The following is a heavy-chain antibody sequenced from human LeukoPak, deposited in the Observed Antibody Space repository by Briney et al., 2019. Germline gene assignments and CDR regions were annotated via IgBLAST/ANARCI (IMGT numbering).Heavy chain of an antibody. Sequence: ASVTVSCMASGYTLTRYYMHWVRQAAGQGREWMETINPSGGRTSYAHKFQGRVTMTRDTCTSTVYMELSSLRSEDTAVYYCARDGQWLSFDLWGQGTLVTVSS. CDR3: ARDGQWLSFDL. V-gene: IGHV1-46*01. CDR2: INPSGGRT. D-gene: IGHD6-19*01. CDR1: GYTLTRYY. J-gene: IGHJ5*02.